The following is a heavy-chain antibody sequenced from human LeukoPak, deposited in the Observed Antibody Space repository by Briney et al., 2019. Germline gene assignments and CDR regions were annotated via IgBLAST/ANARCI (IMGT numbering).Heavy chain of an antibody. D-gene: IGHD6-19*01. CDR3: ASLAAPFGWYGGSYYWYMDV. CDR1: GGSIGDFY. J-gene: IGHJ6*03. Sequence: SETLSLTCTVSGGSIGDFYWSWIRQSPQRRLEFIGYIQNSGSAEYNPSLKSRVTISVDTSKSQFSLKLKSVTAADTAVYYCASLAAPFGWYGGSYYWYMDVWGKGTTVTVSS. CDR2: IQNSGSA. V-gene: IGHV4-59*01.